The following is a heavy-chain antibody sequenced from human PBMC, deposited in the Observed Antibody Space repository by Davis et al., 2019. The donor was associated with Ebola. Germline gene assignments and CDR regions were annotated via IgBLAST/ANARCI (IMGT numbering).Heavy chain of an antibody. CDR3: AREADDYGDYSEDY. CDR2: INPNSGGT. Sequence: ASVKVSCKASGYTFTGYYMHWVRQAPGQGLEWMGRINPNSGGTNYAQKLQGRVTMTTDTSTSTAYMELRSLRSDDTAVYYCAREADDYGDYSEDYWGQGTLVTVSS. CDR1: GYTFTGYY. J-gene: IGHJ4*02. D-gene: IGHD4-17*01. V-gene: IGHV1-2*06.